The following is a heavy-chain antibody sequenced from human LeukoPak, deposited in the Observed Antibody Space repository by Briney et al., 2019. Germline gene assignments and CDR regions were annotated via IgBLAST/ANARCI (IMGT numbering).Heavy chain of an antibody. Sequence: ASVKVSCKASGYTFTSYDSNWVRQATGQGLEWMGWMNPNSGNTGYAQKFQGRVTMTRNTSISTAYMELSSLRSEDTAVYYCARVDIVVVPAIDNYYYYGMDVWGQGTTVTVSS. CDR2: MNPNSGNT. CDR1: GYTFTSYD. D-gene: IGHD2-2*01. V-gene: IGHV1-8*01. CDR3: ARVDIVVVPAIDNYYYYGMDV. J-gene: IGHJ6*02.